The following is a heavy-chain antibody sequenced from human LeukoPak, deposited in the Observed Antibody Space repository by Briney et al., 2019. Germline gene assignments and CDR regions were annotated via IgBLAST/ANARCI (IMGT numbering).Heavy chain of an antibody. V-gene: IGHV1-69*01. Sequence: GASVKVSCKASGGTFSSYAISWVRQAPGQGLEWMGGIIPIFGTANYAQKFQGRVTITADESTSTAYMELSSLRSEDTAVYYCARSPESGPRNREQPSGYWGQGTLVTVSS. CDR3: ARSPESGPRNREQPSGY. CDR2: IIPIFGTA. J-gene: IGHJ4*02. CDR1: GGTFSSYA. D-gene: IGHD1-14*01.